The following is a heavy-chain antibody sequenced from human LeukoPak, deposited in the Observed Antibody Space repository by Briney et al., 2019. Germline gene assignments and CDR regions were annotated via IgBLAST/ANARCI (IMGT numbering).Heavy chain of an antibody. Sequence: PSETLSLTCIVSGGSVSSGSYYWGWIRQPPGKGLEWIGYVYNSVRTNYNPSLKSGVTISVDTSKNQLSLKLSSVTAADTAVYFCVRDLVATIDHYYYGMDVWGQGTTDTVSS. J-gene: IGHJ6*02. CDR3: VRDLVATIDHYYYGMDV. V-gene: IGHV4-61*01. CDR2: VYNSVRT. CDR1: GGSVSSGSYY. D-gene: IGHD5-12*01.